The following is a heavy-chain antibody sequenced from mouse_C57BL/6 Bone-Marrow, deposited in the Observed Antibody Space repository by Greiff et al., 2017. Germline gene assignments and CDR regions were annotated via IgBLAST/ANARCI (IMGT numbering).Heavy chain of an antibody. CDR1: GFTFSDYG. J-gene: IGHJ4*01. D-gene: IGHD1-1*01. CDR3: AMPFYYFHAMDY. Sequence: EVKLVESGGGLVKPGGSLKLSCAASGFTFSDYGMHWVRQAPEKGLEWVAYISSGSSTIYYADTVKGRFTMSRDNAKTTLFLQMTSLRSEDTAMYYCAMPFYYFHAMDYWGQGTSVTVSS. CDR2: ISSGSSTI. V-gene: IGHV5-17*01.